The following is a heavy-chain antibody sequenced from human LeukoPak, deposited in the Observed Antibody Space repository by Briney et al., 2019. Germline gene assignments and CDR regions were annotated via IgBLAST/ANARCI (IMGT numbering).Heavy chain of an antibody. CDR2: ISSSSGHI. CDR1: GFSFNTYS. Sequence: PGGSLRLSCAASGFSFNTYSMNWVRQAPGKGLEWVSSISSSSGHIFYADSVKGRFSISRDNAKNSLYLQMNSLRVEGTAVYYCTSRYCTTTNCYSFDNWGQGTLVTVSS. CDR3: TSRYCTTTNCYSFDN. D-gene: IGHD2-2*01. J-gene: IGHJ3*02. V-gene: IGHV3-21*01.